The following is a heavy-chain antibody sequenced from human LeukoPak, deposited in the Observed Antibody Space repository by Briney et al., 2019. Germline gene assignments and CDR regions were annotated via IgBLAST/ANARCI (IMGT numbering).Heavy chain of an antibody. CDR3: ARGDGGNSHYYYGMDV. D-gene: IGHD4-23*01. CDR2: INPNSGGT. CDR1: GYTFTGYY. J-gene: IGHJ6*02. V-gene: IGHV1-2*04. Sequence: GASVKVSCKASGYTFTGYYMHWVRQAPGQGLEWMGWINPNSGGTNYAQKLQGWVTMTRDTSISTAYMELSRLRSDDTAVYYCARGDGGNSHYYYGMDVWGQGTTVTVSS.